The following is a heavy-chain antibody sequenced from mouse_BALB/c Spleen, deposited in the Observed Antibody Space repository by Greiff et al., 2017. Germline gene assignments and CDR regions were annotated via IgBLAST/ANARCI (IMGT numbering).Heavy chain of an antibody. CDR2: IYPGNVNT. V-gene: IGHV1S56*01. J-gene: IGHJ4*01. CDR3: ARGWLLRNYAMDY. Sequence: QVQLQQSGPELVKPGASVRISCKASGYTFTSYYIHWVKQRPGQGLEWIGWIYPGNVNTKYNEKFKGKATLTADKSSSTAYMQLSSLTSEDSAVYFCARGWLLRNYAMDYWGQGTSVTVSS. D-gene: IGHD2-3*01. CDR1: GYTFTSYY.